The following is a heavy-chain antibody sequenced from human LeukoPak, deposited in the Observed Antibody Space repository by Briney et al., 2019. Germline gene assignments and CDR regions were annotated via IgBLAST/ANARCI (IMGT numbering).Heavy chain of an antibody. Sequence: WASVKVSCWASGGTFSSYAISWVRQAPGQGLEWMGGIIPIFGTANYAQKFQGRVTITADESTSTAYMELSSLRSEDTAVYYCARGHDHTFGGEIDYWGQGTLVTVSS. D-gene: IGHD3-16*01. J-gene: IGHJ4*02. CDR2: IIPIFGTA. V-gene: IGHV1-69*13. CDR1: GGTFSSYA. CDR3: ARGHDHTFGGEIDY.